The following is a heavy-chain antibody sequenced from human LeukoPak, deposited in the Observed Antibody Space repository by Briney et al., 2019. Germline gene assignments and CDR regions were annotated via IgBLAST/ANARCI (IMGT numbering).Heavy chain of an antibody. CDR3: AATTMVRGVIIHYYGMDV. CDR2: IVVGSGNT. V-gene: IGHV1-58*01. CDR1: GFTFTSSA. J-gene: IGHJ6*04. D-gene: IGHD3-10*01. Sequence: GTSVKVSCKASGFTFTSSAVQWVRQARGQRLEWIGWIVVGSGNTNYAQKFQGRVTITRDMSTSTAYMELSSLRSEDTAVYYCAATTMVRGVIIHYYGMDVWGKGTTVTVSS.